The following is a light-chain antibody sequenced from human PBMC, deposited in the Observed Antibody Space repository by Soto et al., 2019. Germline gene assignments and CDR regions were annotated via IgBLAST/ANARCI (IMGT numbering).Light chain of an antibody. J-gene: IGLJ1*01. CDR1: NSNIGTNT. CDR2: SGN. CDR3: AAWDDSLTGYV. V-gene: IGLV1-44*01. Sequence: QSVLTQPPSASGTPGQRVTISCSGSNSNIGTNTVNWYQQLPGTAPKLLIYSGNQRPSGVPDRFSASKSGTSASLAISGLQSEDEADYYCAAWDDSLTGYVFGPGTKATVL.